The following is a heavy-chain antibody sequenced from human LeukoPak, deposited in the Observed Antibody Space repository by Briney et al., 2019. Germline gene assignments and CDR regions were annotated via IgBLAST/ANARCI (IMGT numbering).Heavy chain of an antibody. CDR3: ARSRYCSSTSCSYNWFDP. D-gene: IGHD2-2*01. CDR2: INHSGST. V-gene: IGHV4-34*01. J-gene: IGHJ5*02. CDR1: GGSFSGYY. Sequence: SETLSLTCAVYGGSFSGYYWRWIRQPPGKGLEWIGEINHSGSTNYNPSLKSRVTISVDTSKNQFSLKLSSVTAADTAVYYCARSRYCSSTSCSYNWFDPWGQGTLVTVSS.